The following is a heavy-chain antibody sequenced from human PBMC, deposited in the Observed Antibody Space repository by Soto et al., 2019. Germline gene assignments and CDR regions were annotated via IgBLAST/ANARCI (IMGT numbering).Heavy chain of an antibody. V-gene: IGHV3-30-3*01. CDR2: ISYDGSNK. CDR3: ARDLGGGGWYGRRRGAVLGY. D-gene: IGHD6-19*01. CDR1: GFTFSSYA. Sequence: LRLSCAASGFTFSSYAMHWVRQAPGKGLEWVAVISYDGSNKYYADSVKGRFTISRDNSKNTLYLQMNSLRAEDTAVYYCARDLGGGGWYGRRRGAVLGYWGQGTLVTVSS. J-gene: IGHJ4*02.